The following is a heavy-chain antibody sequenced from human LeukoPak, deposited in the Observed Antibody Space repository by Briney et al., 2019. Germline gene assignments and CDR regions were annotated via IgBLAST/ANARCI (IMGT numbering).Heavy chain of an antibody. CDR1: GFSFSTSA. CDR3: AKGYYNWFDP. J-gene: IGHJ5*02. Sequence: GGSLRLSCAASGFSFSTSAISSAMSWVRQAPGEGLEWVSAISGSGGSTYYADSVKGRFTISRDNSKNTLYLQMNSLRAEDTAVYYCAKGYYNWFDPWGQGTLVTVSS. CDR2: ISGSGGST. V-gene: IGHV3-23*01. D-gene: IGHD1-14*01.